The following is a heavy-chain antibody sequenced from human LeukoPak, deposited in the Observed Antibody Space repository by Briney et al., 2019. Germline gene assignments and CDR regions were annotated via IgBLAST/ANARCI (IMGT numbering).Heavy chain of an antibody. CDR3: ARDEFRTNGMDV. D-gene: IGHD1-14*01. V-gene: IGHV3-30*03. CDR2: ISYDGSNK. J-gene: IGHJ6*02. Sequence: GGSLRLSCAASGFTFSSYGMHWVRQAPGKGLEWVAVISYDGSNKYYADSVKGRFTISRDNSKNTQYLQMNSLRAEDTAVYYCARDEFRTNGMDVWGQGTTVTVSS. CDR1: GFTFSSYG.